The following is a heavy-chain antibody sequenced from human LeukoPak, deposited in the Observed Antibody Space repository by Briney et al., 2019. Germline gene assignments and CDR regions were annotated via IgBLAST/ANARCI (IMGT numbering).Heavy chain of an antibody. D-gene: IGHD3-22*01. CDR2: ISYDGSNK. CDR1: GFTFSSYA. V-gene: IGHV3-30*04. CDR3: ARAREDGDYDSSGYCYDS. J-gene: IGHJ4*02. Sequence: GGSLRLSCAASGFTFSSYAMHWVRQAPGKGLEWVAVISYDGSNKYYADSVKGRFTISRDNSKNTLYLQMNSLRAEDTAVYYCARAREDGDYDSSGYCYDSWGQGTLVTVSS.